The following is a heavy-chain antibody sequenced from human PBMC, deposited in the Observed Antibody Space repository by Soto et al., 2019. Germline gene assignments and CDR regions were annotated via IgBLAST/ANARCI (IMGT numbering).Heavy chain of an antibody. CDR1: GGSFSGYY. Sequence: QVQLQQWGAGLLKPSETLSLTCAVYGGSFSGYYWSWIRQHPGKGLEWIGEINHSGSTNYNPSLKSRVTISVDTSKNQFSLKLSSVTAADTAVYYCARGRGGVYFDYWGQGTLVTVSS. V-gene: IGHV4-34*01. J-gene: IGHJ4*02. CDR3: ARGRGGVYFDY. CDR2: INHSGST. D-gene: IGHD3-16*01.